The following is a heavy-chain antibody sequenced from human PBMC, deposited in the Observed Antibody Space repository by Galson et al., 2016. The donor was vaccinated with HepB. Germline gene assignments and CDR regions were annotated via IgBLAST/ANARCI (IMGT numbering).Heavy chain of an antibody. Sequence: SLRLSCAASGFTVSNNYMRWFRQAPGKALEWVSLIYSGGSTHYADSVKGSFTISRDISNNTLDLQMSSLRAEDTGVYYCAGDRTGCGRGTLVTVSS. CDR3: AGDRTG. J-gene: IGHJ4*02. CDR1: GFTVSNNY. CDR2: IYSGGST. V-gene: IGHV3-66*01.